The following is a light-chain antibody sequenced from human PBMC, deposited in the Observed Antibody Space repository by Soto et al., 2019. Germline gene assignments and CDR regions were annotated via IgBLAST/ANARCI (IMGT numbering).Light chain of an antibody. V-gene: IGKV1-5*03. CDR1: QSISTW. J-gene: IGKJ2*01. CDR2: KAS. CDR3: QHYNSDST. Sequence: DIQMTQSPSTLSASVGDRVTITCRASQSISTWLAWYQQKPGKAPKVLIYKASTLQSGVPSRFSGSGSGTEFTLTISSLQPDDFATYYCQHYNSDSTFGQGTKLVTK.